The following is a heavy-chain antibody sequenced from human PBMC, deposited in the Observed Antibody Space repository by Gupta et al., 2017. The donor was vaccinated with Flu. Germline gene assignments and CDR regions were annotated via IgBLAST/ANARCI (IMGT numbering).Heavy chain of an antibody. J-gene: IGHJ6*02. D-gene: IGHD6-19*01. Sequence: QVQLVQSGAEVKKPGASVKVSCKASGYTFTSYYMHWVRQAPGQGLEWMGIINPSGGSTSYAQKFQGRVTMTRDTSTSTVYMELSSLRSEDTAVYYCAGSSGWFSYYYYYGMDVWGQGTTVTVSS. V-gene: IGHV1-46*01. CDR3: AGSSGWFSYYYYYGMDV. CDR2: INPSGGST. CDR1: GYTFTSYY.